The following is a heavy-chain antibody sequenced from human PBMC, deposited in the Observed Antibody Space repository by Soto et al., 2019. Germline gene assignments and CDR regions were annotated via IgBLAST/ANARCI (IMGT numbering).Heavy chain of an antibody. CDR1: GGSISSSSYY. J-gene: IGHJ5*02. Sequence: TSETLSLTCTVSGGSISSSSYYWGWIRQPPGKGLEWIGSIYYSGSTYYNPSLKSRATISVEKSKNQFSRKLSSVTAADPAVYYCARRVSDYWFDPWGQGTLVTVSS. D-gene: IGHD3-3*01. V-gene: IGHV4-39*01. CDR2: IYYSGST. CDR3: ARRVSDYWFDP.